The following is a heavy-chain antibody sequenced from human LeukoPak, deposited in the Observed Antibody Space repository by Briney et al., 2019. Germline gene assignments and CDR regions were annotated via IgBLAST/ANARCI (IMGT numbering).Heavy chain of an antibody. CDR3: ARQRPRGYCSGGSCPRTRGYYFDY. J-gene: IGHJ4*02. D-gene: IGHD2-15*01. V-gene: IGHV4-38-2*02. CDR1: GYSISSGYY. Sequence: SETLSLTCTVSGYSISSGYYWSWIRQPPGKGLEWIGEINHSGSTNYNPSLKSRVTISVDTSKNQFSLKLSSVTAADTAVYYCARQRPRGYCSGGSCPRTRGYYFDYWGQGTLVTVSS. CDR2: INHSGST.